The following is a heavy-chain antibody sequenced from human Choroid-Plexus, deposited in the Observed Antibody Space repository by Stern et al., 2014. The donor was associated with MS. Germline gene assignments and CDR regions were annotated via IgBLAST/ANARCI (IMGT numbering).Heavy chain of an antibody. V-gene: IGHV3-30*18. Sequence: VQLVESGGGVVQPGRPLRLSCVASGFTFGSCAMHWVRQAPGKGLGWGGGVSHDGSYKYYADSVKGRFTISRDNSQNPLYMQMSSLRPEDTAVYYCAKDRQYLTYFFDHWGQGSLVTVSS. CDR2: VSHDGSYK. CDR1: GFTFGSCA. J-gene: IGHJ5*02. D-gene: IGHD2/OR15-2a*01. CDR3: AKDRQYLTYFFDH.